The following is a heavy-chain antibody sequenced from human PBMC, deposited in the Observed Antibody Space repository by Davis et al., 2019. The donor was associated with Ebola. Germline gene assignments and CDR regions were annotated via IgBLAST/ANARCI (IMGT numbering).Heavy chain of an antibody. CDR1: GYTFTSYA. J-gene: IGHJ4*02. CDR2: INAGNGNT. D-gene: IGHD2-15*01. CDR3: ARDNLGYCSGGSCYSS. V-gene: IGHV1-3*01. Sequence: AASVKVSCKASGYTFTSYAMHWVRQAPGQRLEWMGWINAGNGNTKYSQKFQGRVTITADKSTSTAYMELSSLRSEDTAVYYCARDNLGYCSGGSCYSSWGQGTLVTVSS.